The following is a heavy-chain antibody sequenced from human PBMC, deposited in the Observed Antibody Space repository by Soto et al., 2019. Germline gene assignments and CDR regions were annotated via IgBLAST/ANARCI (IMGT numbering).Heavy chain of an antibody. Sequence: ASVKVSCKASGYTFSNYGITWVRQAPGQGLEWMGWISPYNGNTNYAQNLQGRVTMTTDTSTSTAYMELRSLRSDDTAVYYCARDRSIGGPLGYWGQETLVTVS. CDR1: GYTFSNYG. V-gene: IGHV1-18*01. CDR3: ARDRSIGGPLGY. CDR2: ISPYNGNT. J-gene: IGHJ4*02. D-gene: IGHD2-21*01.